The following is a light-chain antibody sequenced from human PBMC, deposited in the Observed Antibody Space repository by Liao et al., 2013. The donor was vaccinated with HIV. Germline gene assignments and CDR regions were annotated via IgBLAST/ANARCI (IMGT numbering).Light chain of an antibody. V-gene: IGLV3-1*01. CDR1: RLGDRF. J-gene: IGLJ2*01. CDR2: QDS. Sequence: SLELTQPPSMSVSPGQTVTITCSGDRLGDRFASWYQQKPGQSPVLVIYQDSKRPSGIPERFSGSNSGNTATLTISGTQAMDEADYYCQVWDSSSDLPVFGGGTKLTVL. CDR3: QVWDSSSDLPV.